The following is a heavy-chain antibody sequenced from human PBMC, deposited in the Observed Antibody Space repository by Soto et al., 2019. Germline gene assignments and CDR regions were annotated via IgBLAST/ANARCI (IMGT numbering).Heavy chain of an antibody. Sequence: GGSLRLSCAASGFTFSSYVMSWVRQAPGKGLEWVSAISGSGGSTYYADSVKGRFTISRDNSKNTLYLQMNSLRAEDTAVYYCAKDHYYDFWSGYEDYYYYYMDVWGHGTLVTVSS. D-gene: IGHD3-3*01. CDR1: GFTFSSYV. J-gene: IGHJ6*03. CDR3: AKDHYYDFWSGYEDYYYYYMDV. CDR2: ISGSGGST. V-gene: IGHV3-23*01.